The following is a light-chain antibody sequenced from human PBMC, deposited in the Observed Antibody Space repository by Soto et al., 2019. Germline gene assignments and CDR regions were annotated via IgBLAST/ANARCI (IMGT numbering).Light chain of an antibody. Sequence: DIVMTQSPRSLPVTPGEPASISCRSSRSLLHSNGHHFLDWYLQKPGQSPQLLIYLRSNRASGVPDRFSGSGSGTNFTLNIGRVEAEDVVVYYCVQTLQIPDTFGQGTKLEIK. CDR3: VQTLQIPDT. J-gene: IGKJ2*01. CDR2: LRS. V-gene: IGKV2-28*01. CDR1: RSLLHSNGHHF.